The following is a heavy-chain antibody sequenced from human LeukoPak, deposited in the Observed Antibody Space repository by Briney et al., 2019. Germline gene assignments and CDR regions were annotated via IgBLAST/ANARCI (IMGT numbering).Heavy chain of an antibody. D-gene: IGHD5-18*01. Sequence: PSETLSITRTVAGGSISSYYRSWIRQPPGKGLEWIGYIYYSGSTNYNPSLKSRVTISVDTSNNQFSLKRSSVTAAAPAVYSCARGDTAMATPYFDYWGQGTLLTV. CDR3: ARGDTAMATPYFDY. V-gene: IGHV4-59*01. CDR1: GGSISSYY. CDR2: IYYSGST. J-gene: IGHJ4*02.